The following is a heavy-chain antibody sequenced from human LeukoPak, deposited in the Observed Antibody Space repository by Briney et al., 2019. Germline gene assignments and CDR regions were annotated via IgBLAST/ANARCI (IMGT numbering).Heavy chain of an antibody. CDR1: GFTFSSYS. D-gene: IGHD4-17*01. V-gene: IGHV3-23*01. CDR2: ISGSGGST. Sequence: PGGSLRLSCAASGFTFSSYSMSWVRQAPGKGLEWVSAISGSGGSTYYADSVKGRFTISRDNSKNTLYLQMNSLRAGDTAVYYCAKERAAVTTIWYCDLWGGGTLVTVSS. J-gene: IGHJ2*01. CDR3: AKERAAVTTIWYCDL.